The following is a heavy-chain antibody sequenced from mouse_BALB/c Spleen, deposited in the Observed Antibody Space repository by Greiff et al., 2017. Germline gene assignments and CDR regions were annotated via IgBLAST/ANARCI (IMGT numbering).Heavy chain of an antibody. CDR3: ARYDYDEDY. D-gene: IGHD2-4*01. J-gene: IGHJ2*01. CDR2: ISYSGST. Sequence: EVKLMESGPGLVKPSQSLSLTCTVTGYSITSDYAWNWIRQFPGNKLEWMGYISYSGSTSYNPSLKSRISITRDTSKNQFFLQLNSVTTEDTATYYCARYDYDEDYWGQGTTLTVSS. CDR1: GYSITSDYA. V-gene: IGHV3-2*02.